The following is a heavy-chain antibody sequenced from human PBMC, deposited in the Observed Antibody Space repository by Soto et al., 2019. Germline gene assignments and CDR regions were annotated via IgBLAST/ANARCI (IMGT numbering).Heavy chain of an antibody. Sequence: GGSLRLSCAASGFTFSSYAMSWVRQAPGKGLEWVSIITSDGRTYYADSVKGRFTISRDNSKNTVYLQMNSLRAEDTAVYYCAKDSGRQWLPRVYFDYWGQGTLVTVSS. D-gene: IGHD6-19*01. CDR2: ITSDGRT. J-gene: IGHJ4*02. V-gene: IGHV3-23*01. CDR3: AKDSGRQWLPRVYFDY. CDR1: GFTFSSYA.